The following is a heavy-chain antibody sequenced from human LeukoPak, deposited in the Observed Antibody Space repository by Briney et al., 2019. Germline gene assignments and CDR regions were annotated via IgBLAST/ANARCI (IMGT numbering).Heavy chain of an antibody. Sequence: SETLSLTCTVSGGSISSSSYYWGWIRQPPGKGLEWIGSIYYSGSTYYNPSLKSRVTISVDTSKNQFSLKLSSVTAADTAVYYCARDIPYGSGSPLDYWGQGTLVTVSS. CDR3: ARDIPYGSGSPLDY. CDR1: GGSISSSSYY. V-gene: IGHV4-39*07. D-gene: IGHD3-10*01. J-gene: IGHJ4*02. CDR2: IYYSGST.